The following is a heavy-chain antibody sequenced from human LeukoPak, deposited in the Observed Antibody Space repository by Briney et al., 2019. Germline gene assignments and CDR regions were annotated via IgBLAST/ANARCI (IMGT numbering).Heavy chain of an antibody. CDR3: ARVLDSGNYYFDY. J-gene: IGHJ4*02. D-gene: IGHD1-26*01. Sequence: GGSLRLSCAASGFTFSSYGMNWVRQAPGKGLEGVSSITSSSYKYYADSVKGRFTISRDNAKNSLYLKMNSPRAEDTAVYYCARVLDSGNYYFDYWGQGTLVTVSS. CDR2: ITSSSYK. V-gene: IGHV3-21*01. CDR1: GFTFSSYG.